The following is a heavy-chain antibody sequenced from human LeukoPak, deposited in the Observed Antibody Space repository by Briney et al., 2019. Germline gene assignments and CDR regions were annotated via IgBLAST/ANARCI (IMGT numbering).Heavy chain of an antibody. CDR3: ARVLSIAARTQGDGFDY. CDR2: INPSGGST. V-gene: IGHV1-46*01. CDR1: GYTFTSYY. D-gene: IGHD6-6*01. Sequence: ASVKVSCKASGYTFTSYYMHWVRQAPGQGLEWMGIINPSGGSTSYAQKFQGRVTMTRDMSTSTVYMELSSLRSEDTAVYYCARVLSIAARTQGDGFDYWGQGTLVTVSS. J-gene: IGHJ4*02.